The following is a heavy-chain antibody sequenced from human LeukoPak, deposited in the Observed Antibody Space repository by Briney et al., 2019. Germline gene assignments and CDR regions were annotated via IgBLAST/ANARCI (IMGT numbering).Heavy chain of an antibody. CDR2: IIPIFGTA. D-gene: IGHD4-23*01. CDR1: GGTFSSYA. V-gene: IGHV1-69*05. CDR3: ARDLTFVYGGNSGGFAY. Sequence: SVKVSCKASGGTFSSYAISWVRQAPGQGLEWMGGIIPIFGTANYAQKFQGRVTITTDESTSTAYMELSSLRSEDTAVYYCARDLTFVYGGNSGGFAYWGQGTLVTVSS. J-gene: IGHJ4*02.